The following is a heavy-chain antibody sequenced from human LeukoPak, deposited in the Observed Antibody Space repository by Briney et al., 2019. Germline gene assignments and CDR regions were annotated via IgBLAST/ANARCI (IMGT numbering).Heavy chain of an antibody. CDR1: GYTLTELS. V-gene: IGHV1-24*01. J-gene: IGHJ6*03. Sequence: ASVKVSCKVSGYTLTELSMHWVRQAPGKGLEWMGGFDPEDGETIYAQKFQGRVTMTEDTSTDTAYMELSSLRSEDTAVYYCATGGYGDYVYPYLFYYMDVWAKGPRSPSP. CDR3: ATGGYGDYVYPYLFYYMDV. D-gene: IGHD4-17*01. CDR2: FDPEDGET.